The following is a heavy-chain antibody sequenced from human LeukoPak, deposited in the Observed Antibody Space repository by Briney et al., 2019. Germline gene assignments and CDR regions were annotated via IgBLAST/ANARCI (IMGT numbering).Heavy chain of an antibody. CDR3: ASEGYSSGWGEY. Sequence: GGSLRLSCAVSGFTVSSDYMGWVRQAPGKGLEWVSVIYSSGSGSRTYYTDSVKGRFTISRDNSKNTLYLQMNSLRAEDTAVYYCASEGYSSGWGEYWGQGTLVTVSS. V-gene: IGHV3-66*01. CDR1: GFTVSSDY. D-gene: IGHD6-19*01. J-gene: IGHJ4*02. CDR2: IYSSGSGSRT.